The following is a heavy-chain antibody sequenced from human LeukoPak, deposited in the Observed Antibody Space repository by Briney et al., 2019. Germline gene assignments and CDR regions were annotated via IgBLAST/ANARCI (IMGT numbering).Heavy chain of an antibody. D-gene: IGHD2-2*01. CDR2: IYYSGST. Sequence: SETLSLTCTVSGGSISSYYWSWLRQPPGKGLEWIGYIYYSGSTNYNPSLKSRVTISVDTSKNQFSLKLSSVTAADTAVYYCARGGEGCSSTSCYPYYYYYGMDVWGKGTTVTVSS. J-gene: IGHJ6*04. V-gene: IGHV4-59*01. CDR1: GGSISSYY. CDR3: ARGGEGCSSTSCYPYYYYYGMDV.